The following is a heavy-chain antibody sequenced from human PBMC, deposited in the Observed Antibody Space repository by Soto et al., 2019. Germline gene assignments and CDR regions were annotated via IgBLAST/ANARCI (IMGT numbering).Heavy chain of an antibody. CDR3: AKAIGRSSWQAYFQH. J-gene: IGHJ1*01. Sequence: QVQLVESGGGVVQPGRSLRLSCAASGFNFSSYGMHWVRQAPGKGLEWVAVISYDGSNKYYADSVKGRFTIYRDNSKNTLYLQMNSLRAEDTAVYYCAKAIGRSSWQAYFQHWGQGTLVTVSS. V-gene: IGHV3-30*18. CDR2: ISYDGSNK. D-gene: IGHD6-13*01. CDR1: GFNFSSYG.